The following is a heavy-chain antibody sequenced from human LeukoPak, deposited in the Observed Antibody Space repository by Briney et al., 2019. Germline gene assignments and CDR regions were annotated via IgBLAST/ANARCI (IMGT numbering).Heavy chain of an antibody. J-gene: IGHJ3*02. D-gene: IGHD3-22*01. CDR1: GGSISTYY. Sequence: YPSETLSLTCTVSGGSISTYYWSWIRQPPGKGLEWIGYISYSGSTDYNPSLKSRVTMSVDTSINQFSLKLSSVTAADTAVYYCARLRLRYDSNGYSTSYEAVDIWGQGTVVTVSS. CDR2: ISYSGST. V-gene: IGHV4-59*08. CDR3: ARLRLRYDSNGYSTSYEAVDI.